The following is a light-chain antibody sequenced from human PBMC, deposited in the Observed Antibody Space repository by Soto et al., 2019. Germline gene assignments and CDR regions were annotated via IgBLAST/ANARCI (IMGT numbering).Light chain of an antibody. CDR1: QTIGPW. J-gene: IGKJ4*01. CDR3: QQYNNWPLT. CDR2: KAS. Sequence: DIQMTQSPSTLSASVGGRVTISCLASQTIGPWLAWYQQKPGKAPNLLIYKASSLESGVPSRFSGRGSGTEFTLTISSLQSEDFEVYYCQQYNNWPLTFGGGTKVDIK. V-gene: IGKV1-5*03.